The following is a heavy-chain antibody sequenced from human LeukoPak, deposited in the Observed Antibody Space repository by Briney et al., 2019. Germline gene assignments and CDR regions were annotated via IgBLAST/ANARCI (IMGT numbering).Heavy chain of an antibody. CDR1: GLTFNSYW. CDR3: ARQETSSYNGAFDI. CDR2: IKKDGSEK. Sequence: GGSLRLSCAASGLTFNSYWMSWVRQAPGKGLEWVANIKKDGSEKYYVDSVKGRFTISRDSAKESLYLQMNSLRADDTAVYYCARQETSSYNGAFDIWGQGTMVTVSS. D-gene: IGHD1-26*01. V-gene: IGHV3-7*01. J-gene: IGHJ3*02.